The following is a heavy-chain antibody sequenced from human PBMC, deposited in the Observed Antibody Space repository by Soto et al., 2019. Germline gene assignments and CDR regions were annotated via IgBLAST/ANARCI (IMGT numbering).Heavy chain of an antibody. J-gene: IGHJ5*02. V-gene: IGHV1-69*02. Sequence: QVQLVQSGAEVKKPGSSVKVSCKASGGTFSSYTISWVRQAPGQGLEWMGRIIPILGIANYAQKFQGRVTSTADKPTSPADMELSSLRSEDTAVYYCARDPYSSSWYENWFGPWGQGTLVTVSS. D-gene: IGHD6-13*01. CDR3: ARDPYSSSWYENWFGP. CDR2: IIPILGIA. CDR1: GGTFSSYT.